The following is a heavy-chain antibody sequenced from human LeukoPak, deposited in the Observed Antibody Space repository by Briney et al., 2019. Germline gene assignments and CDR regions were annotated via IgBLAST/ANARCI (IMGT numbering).Heavy chain of an antibody. CDR3: AYIRNFALDN. CDR1: GASVDSHSW. J-gene: IGHJ4*02. D-gene: IGHD1-1*01. Sequence: SGTLSLTCAVSGASVDSHSWWSWVRQPPGKGLEWIGEIYRNGAANYKPSLKSRVTMSIDTSKNYFSLKLTSVTAADTAVYYCAYIRNFALDNWGQGTLVTVSS. V-gene: IGHV4-4*02. CDR2: IYRNGAA.